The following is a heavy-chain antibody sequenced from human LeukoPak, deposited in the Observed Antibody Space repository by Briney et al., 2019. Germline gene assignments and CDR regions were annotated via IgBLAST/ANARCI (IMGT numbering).Heavy chain of an antibody. CDR3: AKVDTAMVKARRYYFDY. V-gene: IGHV3-21*04. D-gene: IGHD5-18*01. CDR1: GFTFSSYS. CDR2: ISSSSSYI. Sequence: GGSLRLSCAASGFTFSSYSMNWVRQAPGKGLEWVSSISSSSSYIYYADSVKGRFTISRDNAKNSLYLQMNSLRAEDTAVYYCAKVDTAMVKARRYYFDYWGQGTLVTVSS. J-gene: IGHJ4*02.